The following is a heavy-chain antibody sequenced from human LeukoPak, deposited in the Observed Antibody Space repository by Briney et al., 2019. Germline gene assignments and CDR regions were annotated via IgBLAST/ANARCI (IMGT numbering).Heavy chain of an antibody. J-gene: IGHJ3*02. V-gene: IGHV3-64D*09. D-gene: IGHD5-24*01. CDR3: VKDRDGSWTFDI. Sequence: PGGSLRLSCLASGFSFSSHAMHWVRQAPGKGLEFVSVISSNGGYRRYADSVKGRFTISRDNSKNTLYLQMSSLRPEDTAVYYCVKDRDGSWTFDIWGQGTMVTVSS. CDR2: ISSNGGYR. CDR1: GFSFSSHA.